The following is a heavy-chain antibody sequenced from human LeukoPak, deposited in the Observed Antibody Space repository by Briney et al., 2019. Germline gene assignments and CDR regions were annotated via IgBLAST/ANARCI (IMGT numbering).Heavy chain of an antibody. D-gene: IGHD3-10*01. CDR1: GGFISSGSYY. CDR3: ARASHYYGSGSSNYYYYMDV. J-gene: IGHJ6*03. CDR2: IYTSGST. V-gene: IGHV4-61*02. Sequence: SETLSLTCTVSGGFISSGSYYWSWIRQPAGKGLEWIGRIYTSGSTNYNPSLKSRVTISVDTSKNQFSLKLSSVTAADTAVYYCARASHYYGSGSSNYYYYMDVWGKGTTVTVSS.